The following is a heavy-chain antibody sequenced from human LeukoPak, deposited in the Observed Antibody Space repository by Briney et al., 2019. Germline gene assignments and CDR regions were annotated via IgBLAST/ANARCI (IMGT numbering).Heavy chain of an antibody. Sequence: PGGSLRLSCAASGFTFSNYNMNWVRQAPGKGLEWISYISSTGSTIYKADSVKGRFTISRDNAKNSLYLQMNSLRAEDTAVYYCVRDAYSDFWSETHLNSFDYWGQGTLVTVSS. D-gene: IGHD3-3*01. CDR2: ISSTGSTI. CDR1: GFTFSNYN. CDR3: VRDAYSDFWSETHLNSFDY. V-gene: IGHV3-48*01. J-gene: IGHJ4*02.